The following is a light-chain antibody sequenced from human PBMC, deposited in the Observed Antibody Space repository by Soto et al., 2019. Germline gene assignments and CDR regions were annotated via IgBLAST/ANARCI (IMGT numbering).Light chain of an antibody. CDR3: RSYTSSSTLV. CDR1: SSDVGGYNY. V-gene: IGLV2-14*01. J-gene: IGLJ2*01. Sequence: QSALTQPASVSGSTGQSITISCTGTSSDVGGYNYVSWYQQHPGKAPKLMIYEVSHRPSGVSNRFSGSQSGNTASLTISGLQAEDETDYYSRSYTSSSTLVFGGGTKLTVL. CDR2: EVS.